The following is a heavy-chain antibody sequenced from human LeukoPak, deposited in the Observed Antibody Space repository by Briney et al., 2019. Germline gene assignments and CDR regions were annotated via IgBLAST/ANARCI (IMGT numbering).Heavy chain of an antibody. V-gene: IGHV4-39*07. Sequence: SETLSLTCTVSGGSISSSTYYWGWIRQPPGKGLEWIGRIYSSGRTYYNPSLKSRVTISVDTSKNQFSLKLSSVTAADTAVYYCAGQDDYYYDSSGYYLDYWGQGTLVTVSS. D-gene: IGHD3-22*01. J-gene: IGHJ4*02. CDR1: GGSISSSTYY. CDR3: AGQDDYYYDSSGYYLDY. CDR2: IYSSGRT.